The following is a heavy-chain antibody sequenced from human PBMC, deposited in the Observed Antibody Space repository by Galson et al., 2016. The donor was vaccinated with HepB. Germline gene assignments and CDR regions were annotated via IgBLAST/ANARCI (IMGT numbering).Heavy chain of an antibody. CDR3: ASDHGGNPGSDY. D-gene: IGHD4-23*01. CDR2: IKEDGSVK. CDR1: GISFSNYW. J-gene: IGHJ4*02. Sequence: SLRLSCAASGISFSNYWMTWVRQAPGKGLEWVANIKEDGSVKYYVDSVKGRFIISRDNAKNALYLQLNSLRAEDTAVYYCASDHGGNPGSDYWGQGTLVTVSS. V-gene: IGHV3-7*01.